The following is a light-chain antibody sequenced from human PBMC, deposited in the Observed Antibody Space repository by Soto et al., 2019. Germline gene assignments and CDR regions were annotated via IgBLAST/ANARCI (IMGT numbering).Light chain of an antibody. CDR3: SSYTSSSTLV. V-gene: IGLV2-14*01. J-gene: IGLJ2*01. Sequence: QSVLTQPASVSGSPGQSITISCTGTSSDVGGYNYVSWYQQYPGKAPKLMIYDVSNRPSGVSNRFSGSKSGNTASLTISGLQAEDEVDYYCSSYTSSSTLVFGGGTKLTVL. CDR1: SSDVGGYNY. CDR2: DVS.